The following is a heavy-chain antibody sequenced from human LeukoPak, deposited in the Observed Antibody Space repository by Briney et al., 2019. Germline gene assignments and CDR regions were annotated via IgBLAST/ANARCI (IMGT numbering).Heavy chain of an antibody. J-gene: IGHJ4*02. D-gene: IGHD5-24*01. CDR2: IYYSGST. CDR3: ARGRGVRDGYV. V-gene: IGHV4-59*01. Sequence: SSETLSLTCTVSGGSLSSYYWSWIRQPPGKGLEWIGYIYYSGSTNYNPPLKSRVTISVDTSKNQFSLKLSSVTAADTAVYYCARGRGVRDGYVWGQGTLVTVSS. CDR1: GGSLSSYY.